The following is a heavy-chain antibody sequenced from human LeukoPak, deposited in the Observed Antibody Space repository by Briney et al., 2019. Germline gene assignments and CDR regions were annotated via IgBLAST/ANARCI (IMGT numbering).Heavy chain of an antibody. CDR1: GFTFSNYG. CDR2: IRYDGNNK. CDR3: AKCRGSWCADY. Sequence: PGGSLRLSCGASGFTFSNYGMLWVRQAPGKGPEWVAFIRYDGNNKLYADSVMGRFTISRDNSKNTLYLQMNSLRAEDTAVYYCAKCRGSWCADYWGQGTLVTVSS. D-gene: IGHD2-15*01. V-gene: IGHV3-30*02. J-gene: IGHJ4*02.